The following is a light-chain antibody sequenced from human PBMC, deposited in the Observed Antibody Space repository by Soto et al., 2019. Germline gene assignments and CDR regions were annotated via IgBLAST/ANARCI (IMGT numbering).Light chain of an antibody. V-gene: IGKV1-9*01. CDR3: QQLNSYPPYT. Sequence: DIQLTQSPSFLPASVGHRVTITCRASQGISSYLAWYQQKPGKAPKLLIYAASTLQSGVPSRFSGSGSGAEFTLTISSLQPEDFATYYCQQLNSYPPYTFGQGTKLEIK. J-gene: IGKJ2*01. CDR1: QGISSY. CDR2: AAS.